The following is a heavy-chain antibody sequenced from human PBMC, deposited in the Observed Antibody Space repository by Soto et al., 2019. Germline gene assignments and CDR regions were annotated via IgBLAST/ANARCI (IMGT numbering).Heavy chain of an antibody. CDR2: SSWNSGSL. J-gene: IGHJ3*02. CDR1: GFTFDDYA. V-gene: IGHV3-9*01. D-gene: IGHD1-1*01. Sequence: EVQLVESGGGLVQPGRSLRLSCAASGFTFDDYAMHWVRQAPGEGLERVSGSSWNSGSLGYADPVKDRFTSSRDNAKKSLYLQMNRLSAEDTAWYYCAKYMDCGCNDDGACDIWGQGTMVIVSS. CDR3: AKYMDCGCNDDGACDI.